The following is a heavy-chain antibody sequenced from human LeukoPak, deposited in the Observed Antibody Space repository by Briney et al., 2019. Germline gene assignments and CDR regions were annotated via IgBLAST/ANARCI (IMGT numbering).Heavy chain of an antibody. J-gene: IGHJ4*02. Sequence: GGSLRLSCAASGFPFSSYTFNWVRQAPGKGLEWVSSISSSGSYIYYADSVKGRFTISRDNANNSLQLHMNSLRAEDTAVYYCARDAGYCSDGVCYRTRFDSWGQGALVTVSS. CDR3: ARDAGYCSDGVCYRTRFDS. CDR2: ISSSGSYI. V-gene: IGHV3-21*06. D-gene: IGHD2-15*01. CDR1: GFPFSSYT.